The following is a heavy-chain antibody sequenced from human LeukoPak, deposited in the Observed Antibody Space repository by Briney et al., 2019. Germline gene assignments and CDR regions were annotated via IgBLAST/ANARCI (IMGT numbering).Heavy chain of an antibody. CDR1: GGSFSGYY. V-gene: IGHV4-34*01. J-gene: IGHJ5*02. CDR2: INHSGST. D-gene: IGHD3-3*01. CDR3: AREGYTYYDFWSGGAGWEEYNWFDP. Sequence: SETLSLTCAVYGGSFSGYYWSWIRQPPGKGREWIGEINHSGSTNYNPSLKSRVTISVDTSKNQFSLKLSSVTAADTAVYYCAREGYTYYDFWSGGAGWEEYNWFDPWGQGTLVTVSS.